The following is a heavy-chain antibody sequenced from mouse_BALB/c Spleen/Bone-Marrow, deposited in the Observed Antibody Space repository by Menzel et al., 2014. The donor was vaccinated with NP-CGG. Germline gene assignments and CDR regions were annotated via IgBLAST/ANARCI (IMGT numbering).Heavy chain of an antibody. J-gene: IGHJ2*01. CDR2: IRNKGNGYTT. Sequence: EVQLQQSGGGLVQPGGSLRLSCATPGFTFTDYYMSWVRQPPGKALEWLGFIRNKGNGYTTEYSASVKGRFTISRDNSQSILYLQMNTLRAEDSATYYCARDDYGFDYWGQGTTLTVSS. V-gene: IGHV7-3*02. CDR1: GFTFTDYY. CDR3: ARDDYGFDY. D-gene: IGHD1-1*01.